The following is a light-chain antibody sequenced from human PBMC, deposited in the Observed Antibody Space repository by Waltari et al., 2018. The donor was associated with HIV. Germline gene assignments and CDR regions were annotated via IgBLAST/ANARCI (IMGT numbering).Light chain of an antibody. CDR2: GVN. Sequence: QSALTQPRSVSGTPAQSVTISSTGTSRSVTNYNYVFWYQHHPGEAPKLVIFGVNKRPSGVPDRLSGSNSGNTASLTISGLQAEDEGHYYCCSYAGSNIHWVFGGGTKLTVL. CDR3: CSYAGSNIHWV. V-gene: IGLV2-11*01. CDR1: SRSVTNYNY. J-gene: IGLJ3*02.